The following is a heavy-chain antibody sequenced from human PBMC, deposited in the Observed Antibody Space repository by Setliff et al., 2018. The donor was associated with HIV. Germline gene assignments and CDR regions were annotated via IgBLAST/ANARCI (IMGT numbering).Heavy chain of an antibody. Sequence: PSETLSLTCSVSGAFTTSSLYSWGWFRQSPGKGLEWIGTFHHSGTTTYNPSLKSRVTISGQTSNNQFSLQLTSVTAADTAVYYCARQGAGYYYDSSEYYTGNGFDMWGQGTMVTVSS. CDR1: GAFTTSSLYS. CDR2: FHHSGTT. CDR3: ARQGAGYYYDSSEYYTGNGFDM. J-gene: IGHJ3*02. V-gene: IGHV4-39*01. D-gene: IGHD3-22*01.